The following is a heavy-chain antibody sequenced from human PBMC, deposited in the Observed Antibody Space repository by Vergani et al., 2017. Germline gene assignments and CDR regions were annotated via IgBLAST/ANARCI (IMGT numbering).Heavy chain of an antibody. V-gene: IGHV4-38-2*01. J-gene: IGHJ5*01. CDR2: MFHTGEA. CDR3: GVIMVRSPRPDNWFDS. CDR1: GYSISRGFY. D-gene: IGHD3-10*01. Sequence: QVHLQQRGAGVLKPSETLSLTCGVSGYSISRGFYWAWIRQTPEKGLEWIGGMFHTGEASNSPSLQSRVAFSMDTSKNQFSLQLTSVTAADTAVYFCGVIMVRSPRPDNWFDSWGRGTLVTVSS.